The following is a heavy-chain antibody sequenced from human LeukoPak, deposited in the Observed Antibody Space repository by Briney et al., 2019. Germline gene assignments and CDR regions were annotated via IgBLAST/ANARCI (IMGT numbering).Heavy chain of an antibody. CDR2: IYTSGST. J-gene: IGHJ4*02. CDR1: GGSISSYY. V-gene: IGHV4-4*07. CDR3: ARAYSSGWSRYFDY. Sequence: SETLSLTCTVSGGSISSYYWSWIRQPAGKGLEWIGRIYTSGSTNYNPSLKSRVTMSVDTSKNQFSLKLSSVTAADTAVYYCARAYSSGWSRYFDYWGQGTLVTASS. D-gene: IGHD6-19*01.